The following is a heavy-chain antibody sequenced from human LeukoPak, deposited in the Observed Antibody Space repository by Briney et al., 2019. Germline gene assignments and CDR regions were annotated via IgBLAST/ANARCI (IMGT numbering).Heavy chain of an antibody. CDR2: ISYDGSNK. J-gene: IGHJ4*02. Sequence: PGRSLRLSCAASGFTFSSYAMHWVRQAPGKGLEWVAVISYDGSNKYYADSVKGRFTISRDNSKNTLYLQMNSLRAEDTAVYYCASQYCYDSSGYYYENYFDYWGQGTLVTVSS. V-gene: IGHV3-30*04. CDR3: ASQYCYDSSGYYYENYFDY. CDR1: GFTFSSYA. D-gene: IGHD3-22*01.